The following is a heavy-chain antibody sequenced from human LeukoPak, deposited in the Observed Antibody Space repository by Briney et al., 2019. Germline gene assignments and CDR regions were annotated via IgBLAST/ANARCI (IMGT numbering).Heavy chain of an antibody. CDR1: GDSVSSNSAA. Sequence: SQTLSLTCAISGDSVSSNSAACNWIRQSPSRGLEWLGRTSYRSKWYNDYAVSVKSRITINPDTSKNQFSMQLNSVTPEDTAVYYCARSEDYYDSSGYYFDYWGQGTLVTVSS. CDR2: TSYRSKWYN. J-gene: IGHJ4*02. V-gene: IGHV6-1*01. D-gene: IGHD3-22*01. CDR3: ARSEDYYDSSGYYFDY.